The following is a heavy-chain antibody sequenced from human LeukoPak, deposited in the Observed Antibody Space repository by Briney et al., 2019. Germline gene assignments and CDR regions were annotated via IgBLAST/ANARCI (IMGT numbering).Heavy chain of an antibody. V-gene: IGHV4-34*01. J-gene: IGHJ6*04. D-gene: IGHD5-18*01. CDR3: ARLPPGGYSYGYPYYYYGMDV. CDR2: INHSGST. Sequence: SETLSLTCAVYGGSFSGYYWSWIRQPPGKGLEWIGEINHSGSTNYNPSHKSRVTISVDTSKNQFSLKLSSVTAADTAVYYCARLPPGGYSYGYPYYYYGMDVWGKGTTVTVSS. CDR1: GGSFSGYY.